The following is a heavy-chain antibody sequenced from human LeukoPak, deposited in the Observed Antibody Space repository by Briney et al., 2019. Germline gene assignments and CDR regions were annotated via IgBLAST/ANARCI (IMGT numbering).Heavy chain of an antibody. D-gene: IGHD3-10*01. V-gene: IGHV3-21*01. J-gene: IGHJ4*02. CDR2: ISSSSGYI. CDR3: ARDSQRITMVRGVITSNFDY. Sequence: PGGSMRLSCAASGFTFSSYRMNWVRQSPGKGLEWVSSISSSSGYIYYADSVKGRFTISRDNAKNSLYLRMNSLRAEDTAVYYCARDSQRITMVRGVITSNFDYWGQGTLVTVS. CDR1: GFTFSSYR.